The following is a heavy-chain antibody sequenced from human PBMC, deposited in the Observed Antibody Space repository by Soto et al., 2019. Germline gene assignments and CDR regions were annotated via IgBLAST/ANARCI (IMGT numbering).Heavy chain of an antibody. Sequence: QVQLQESGPGLVKPSETLSLTCTVSGGSISTYYWSWIRQPPGKGLEWIGYIHYSGSTSYNPPLNSRVTISVDTSKNQFSLKLSSVTAADTAVYYCAREYSSFEYWVQGILVSVSS. CDR2: IHYSGST. J-gene: IGHJ4*02. CDR1: GGSISTYY. D-gene: IGHD6-19*01. V-gene: IGHV4-59*01. CDR3: AREYSSFEY.